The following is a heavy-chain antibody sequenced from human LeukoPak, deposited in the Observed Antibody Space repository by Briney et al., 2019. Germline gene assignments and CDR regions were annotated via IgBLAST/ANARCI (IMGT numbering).Heavy chain of an antibody. CDR2: IKADGSGT. D-gene: IGHD2/OR15-2a*01. CDR1: GFTIGPYA. V-gene: IGHV3-43*02. CDR3: ATWAFYHNLDV. Sequence: GGALRFSCAASGFTIGPYAMYWVRQGPGRGLEWVSVIKADGSGTFYADSVRGRFTTSRDNSKNSLYLQMNSLTSEDTALYYCATWAFYHNLDVWGQGTTVIVSS. J-gene: IGHJ6*02.